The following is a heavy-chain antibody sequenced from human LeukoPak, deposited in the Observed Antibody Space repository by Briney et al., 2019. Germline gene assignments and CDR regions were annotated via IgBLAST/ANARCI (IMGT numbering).Heavy chain of an antibody. CDR2: IYYSGST. D-gene: IGHD3-9*01. CDR1: GGPISSYY. Sequence: SETLSLTCTVSGGPISSYYWSWIRQPPGKGLEWIGYIYYSGSTNYNPSLKSRVTISVDTSKNQFSLKLSSVTAADTAVYYCARVSYDILTGYPNWFDPWGQGTLVTVSS. CDR3: ARVSYDILTGYPNWFDP. J-gene: IGHJ5*02. V-gene: IGHV4-59*01.